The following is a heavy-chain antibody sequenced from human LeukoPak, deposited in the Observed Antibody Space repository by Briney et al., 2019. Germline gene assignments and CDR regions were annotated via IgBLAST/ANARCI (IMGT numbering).Heavy chain of an antibody. CDR2: ISDSGGRT. V-gene: IGHV3-23*01. J-gene: IGHJ4*02. CDR1: GFTFSSYG. Sequence: GGSLRLSCAASGFTFSSYGMSWVRQAPGKGLEWVSAISDSGGRTFYADSVKGRFTISRDNSKNTLYLQMNSLRAEDTAVYYCARERGDYGDYFDYWGQGTLVTVSS. D-gene: IGHD3-16*01. CDR3: ARERGDYGDYFDY.